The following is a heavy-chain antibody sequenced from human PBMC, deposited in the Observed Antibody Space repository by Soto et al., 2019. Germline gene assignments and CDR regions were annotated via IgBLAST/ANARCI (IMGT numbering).Heavy chain of an antibody. CDR3: TREMWGPGDPLDAFDI. Sequence: PSQTLSLTCAISGDSVSSNNGAWNWVRQSTSRGLEWLGRTYFRSKWYNDYAVSVNSRITVNPDTSKNQFSLQLSSVTPEDTAVYYCTREMWGPGDPLDAFDIWGPGTMVTVSS. D-gene: IGHD1-26*01. CDR1: GDSVSSNNGA. V-gene: IGHV6-1*01. J-gene: IGHJ3*02. CDR2: TYFRSKWYN.